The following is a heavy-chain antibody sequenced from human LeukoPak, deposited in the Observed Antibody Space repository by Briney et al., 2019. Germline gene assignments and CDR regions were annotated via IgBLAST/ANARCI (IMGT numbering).Heavy chain of an antibody. CDR3: ARENYFDY. V-gene: IGHV3-7*04. CDR2: IKPDGSEK. CDR1: GFTFSRFW. Sequence: GGSLSLSCAASGFTFSRFWMGWVRQAPGKGLEWVANIKPDGSEKNYGDSVRGRFTISRDNARNSLYLQMNSLRAEDTAVYYCARENYFDYWGQETLVTVSS. J-gene: IGHJ4*02.